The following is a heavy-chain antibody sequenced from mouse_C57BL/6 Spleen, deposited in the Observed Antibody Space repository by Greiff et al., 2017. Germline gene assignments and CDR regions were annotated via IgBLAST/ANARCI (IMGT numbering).Heavy chain of an antibody. Sequence: VKLQESGAELVRPGTSVKVSCKASGYAFTNYLIEWVKQRPGQGLEWIGVINPGSGGTNYNEKFKGKATLTADKSSSTAYMQLSSLTSEDSAVYFCARGRLYYYGSSTFDYWGQGTTLTVSS. V-gene: IGHV1-54*01. CDR3: ARGRLYYYGSSTFDY. CDR2: INPGSGGT. J-gene: IGHJ2*01. CDR1: GYAFTNYL. D-gene: IGHD1-1*01.